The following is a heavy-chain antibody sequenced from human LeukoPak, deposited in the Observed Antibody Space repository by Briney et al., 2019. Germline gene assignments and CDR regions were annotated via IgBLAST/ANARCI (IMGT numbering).Heavy chain of an antibody. D-gene: IGHD2-2*01. V-gene: IGHV5-51*01. CDR2: ISPGDSDN. CDR1: EYTFSSYR. J-gene: IGHJ4*02. Sequence: GASLKISCNSSEYTFSSYRIGGGRQMPGKGLEWMGIISPGDSDNRYRPSFEDQVTIYADKTISTAYLQCNSLRASDTATCYCERYSPDVVVAPSAQFDYWGQGTLVTVSS. CDR3: ERYSPDVVVAPSAQFDY.